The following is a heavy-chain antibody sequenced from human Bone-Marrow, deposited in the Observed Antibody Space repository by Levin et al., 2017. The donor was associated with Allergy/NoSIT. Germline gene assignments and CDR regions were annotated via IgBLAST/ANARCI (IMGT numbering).Heavy chain of an antibody. CDR2: INHSGST. CDR3: ASTLAAADPKFDY. D-gene: IGHD6-13*01. J-gene: IGHJ4*02. CDR1: GGSFSGYY. Sequence: PSETLSLTCAVYGGSFSGYYWSWIRQPPGKGLEWIGEINHSGSTNYNPSLKSRVTISVDTSKNQFSLKLSSVTAADTAVYYCASTLAAADPKFDYWGQGTLVTVSS. V-gene: IGHV4-34*01.